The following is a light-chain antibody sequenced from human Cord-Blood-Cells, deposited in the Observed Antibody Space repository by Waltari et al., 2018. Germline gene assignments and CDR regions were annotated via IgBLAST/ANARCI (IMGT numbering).Light chain of an antibody. CDR3: CSYAGSSTYV. V-gene: IGLV2-23*02. CDR1: SSDVGGYNL. J-gene: IGLJ1*01. Sequence: QSALTQPASVSGSPGQSITISCTGTSSDVGGYNLVSWYPQHPGKAPKLMIYGVSKRPSGVSNRFSGSKSGNTASLTISGLQAEDEADYYCCSYAGSSTYVFGTGTKVTVL. CDR2: GVS.